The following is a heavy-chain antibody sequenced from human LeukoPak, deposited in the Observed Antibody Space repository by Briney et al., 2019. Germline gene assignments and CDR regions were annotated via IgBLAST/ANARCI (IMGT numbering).Heavy chain of an antibody. CDR3: ARGTRYSYSYEY. J-gene: IGHJ4*02. D-gene: IGHD5-18*01. V-gene: IGHV1-69*04. CDR1: GGTFSSYA. Sequence: GASMKVSCKASGGTFSSYAISWVRQAPGQGLEWMGRIIPILGIANYAQKFQGRVTITADKSTSTAYMELSSLRSEDTAVYYCARGTRYSYSYEYWGQGTLVTVSS. CDR2: IIPILGIA.